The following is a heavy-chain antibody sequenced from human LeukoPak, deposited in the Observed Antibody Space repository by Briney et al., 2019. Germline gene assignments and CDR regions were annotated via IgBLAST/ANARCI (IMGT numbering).Heavy chain of an antibody. J-gene: IGHJ5*02. CDR3: AIIPYSGSNWFDP. Sequence: SETLSLTCAVYGGSFSGYYWSWIRQPPGKGLEWIGEINHSGSTNYNPSLKSRVTISVDTSKNQFSLKLSSVIAADTAVYYCAIIPYSGSNWFDPWGQGTLVTVSS. V-gene: IGHV4-34*01. CDR2: INHSGST. D-gene: IGHD3-16*01. CDR1: GGSFSGYY.